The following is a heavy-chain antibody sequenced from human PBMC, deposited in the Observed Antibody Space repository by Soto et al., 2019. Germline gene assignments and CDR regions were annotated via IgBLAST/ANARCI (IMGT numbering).Heavy chain of an antibody. J-gene: IGHJ6*02. CDR1: GYTFTSYG. Sequence: QVQLVQSGAEVKKPGASVKVSCKASGYTFTSYGISWVRQAPGQGLEWMGWISAYNGNTNYAQKLQGRVTMPTDTSTSQAYMELRSLRSDDTAVYYCAREVARREFLILDYYYYYGMDVWGQGTTVTVSS. CDR3: AREVARREFLILDYYYYYGMDV. D-gene: IGHD3-10*01. CDR2: ISAYNGNT. V-gene: IGHV1-18*01.